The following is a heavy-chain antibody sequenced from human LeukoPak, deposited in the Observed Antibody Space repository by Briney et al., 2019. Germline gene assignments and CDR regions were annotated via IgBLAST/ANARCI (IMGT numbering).Heavy chain of an antibody. D-gene: IGHD6-13*01. Sequence: GGSLRLSCAASGFTVSSNYMNWVRQAPGKGLEWVSVIYSGGSTYYADSVKGRFTISRDNSKNTLYLQMNSLRAEDTAVYYCARDPRIAAAGTAWFDPWGQGTLVTVSS. CDR2: IYSGGST. CDR3: ARDPRIAAAGTAWFDP. CDR1: GFTVSSNY. J-gene: IGHJ5*02. V-gene: IGHV3-53*01.